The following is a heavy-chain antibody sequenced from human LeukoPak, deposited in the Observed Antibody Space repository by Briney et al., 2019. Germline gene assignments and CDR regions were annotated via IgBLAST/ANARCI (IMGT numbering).Heavy chain of an antibody. CDR3: AGESTYTLGQRVFDY. V-gene: IGHV3-48*04. Sequence: HPGGSLRLSCAVSGFTFSSHAMSWVRQAPGKGLEWVSYISSSGSILFYADSVKGRFTISRDNAKNSLYLQMNSLRVEDTAVYYCAGESTYTLGQRVFDYWGQGTLVIVSS. J-gene: IGHJ4*02. CDR1: GFTFSSHA. CDR2: ISSSGSIL. D-gene: IGHD3-16*01.